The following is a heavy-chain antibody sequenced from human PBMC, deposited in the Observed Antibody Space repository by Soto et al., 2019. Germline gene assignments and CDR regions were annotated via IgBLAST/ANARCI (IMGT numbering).Heavy chain of an antibody. CDR2: ISSSSSYI. CDR3: ARLRGSSWYANYYYGMDV. J-gene: IGHJ6*02. V-gene: IGHV3-21*01. D-gene: IGHD6-13*01. CDR1: GFTFSSDS. Sequence: LRXSCADSGFTFSSDSMNWVRQAPGKGLEWVSSISSSSSYIYYADSVKGRFTISRDNAKNSLYLQMNSLRAEDTAVYYCARLRGSSWYANYYYGMDVWGQGTTVTVSS.